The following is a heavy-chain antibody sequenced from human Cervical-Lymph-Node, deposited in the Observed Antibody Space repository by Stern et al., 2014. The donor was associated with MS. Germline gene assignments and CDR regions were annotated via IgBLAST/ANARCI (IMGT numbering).Heavy chain of an antibody. Sequence: EMQLVESGGGLVKPGGSLRLSCAASGFTFSSYSMNWVRQAPGKGLEWVASISRGGIYIYDADSLKGRFTISRDNAKNSLYLQMNSLRAEDTAVYYCARGRGGNYRYYFDYWGQGTLVTVSS. D-gene: IGHD4-23*01. CDR3: ARGRGGNYRYYFDY. CDR2: ISRGGIYI. J-gene: IGHJ4*02. V-gene: IGHV3-21*01. CDR1: GFTFSSYS.